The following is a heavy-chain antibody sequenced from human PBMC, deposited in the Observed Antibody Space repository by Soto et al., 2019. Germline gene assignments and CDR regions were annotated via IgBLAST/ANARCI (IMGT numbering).Heavy chain of an antibody. J-gene: IGHJ6*02. Sequence: SETLSLTCAADGGSFSGYYWSWIRQPPGKGLEWIGEINHSGSTNYNPSLKSRVTISVDTSKNQFSLKLSSVTAADTAVYYCAREGLTGTIGLYYYYGMDVWGQGTTVTVSS. CDR2: INHSGST. V-gene: IGHV4-34*01. CDR1: GGSFSGYY. CDR3: AREGLTGTIGLYYYYGMDV. D-gene: IGHD1-7*01.